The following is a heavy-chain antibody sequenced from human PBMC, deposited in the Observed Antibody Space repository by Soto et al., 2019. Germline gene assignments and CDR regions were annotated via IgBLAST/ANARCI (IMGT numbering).Heavy chain of an antibody. CDR3: AHRVLRTVFGLVTTTAIYFDF. CDR2: IYWDDDK. D-gene: IGHD3-3*01. Sequence: QITLNESGPTQVKPRQTLTLTCTFSGFSLTTSGVGVGWIRQSPGKAPEWLALIYWDDDKRYSPSLKSRLTITKDTSNNQVLLTMADLDPADTATYYCAHRVLRTVFGLVTTTAIYFDFWGQGTPVAVSS. CDR1: GFSLTTSGVG. V-gene: IGHV2-5*02. J-gene: IGHJ4*02.